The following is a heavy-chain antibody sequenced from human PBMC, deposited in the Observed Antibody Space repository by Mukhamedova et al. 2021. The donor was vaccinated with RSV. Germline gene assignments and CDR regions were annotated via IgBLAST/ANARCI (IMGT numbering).Heavy chain of an antibody. Sequence: WSWIRQPPGKGLEWIGYIYYSGSTNYNPSLKSRVTISVDTSKNQFSLKLSSMTAADTAVYYCARVGSWRNAFDIWGQGTMVTVSS. J-gene: IGHJ3*02. D-gene: IGHD1-26*01. V-gene: IGHV4-59*01. CDR2: IYYSGST. CDR3: ARVGSWRNAFDI.